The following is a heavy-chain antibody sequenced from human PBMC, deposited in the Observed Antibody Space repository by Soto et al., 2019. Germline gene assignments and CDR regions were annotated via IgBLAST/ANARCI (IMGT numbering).Heavy chain of an antibody. D-gene: IGHD6-19*01. J-gene: IGHJ4*02. CDR2: IWYDGSNK. V-gene: IGHV3-33*01. CDR3: ARDGSGWYKDY. CDR1: GFTFSSYG. Sequence: QVQLVESGGGVVQPGRSLRLSCAASGFTFSSYGMHWVRQAPGKGLEWVAVIWYDGSNKYYADSVKGRFTISRDNSKNTLYLQMNSLRAEDTAVYYWARDGSGWYKDYWGQGTLVTVSS.